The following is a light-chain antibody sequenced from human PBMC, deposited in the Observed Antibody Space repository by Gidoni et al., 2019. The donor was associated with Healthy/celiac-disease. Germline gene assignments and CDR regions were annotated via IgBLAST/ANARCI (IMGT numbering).Light chain of an antibody. V-gene: IGKV3-15*01. CDR1: QSVNSD. J-gene: IGKJ4*01. Sequence: EIVMTPFPATLSVSPGERATLSCRASQSVNSDLVWYQQKPGQSPRVLMYGASTRSIGIPARFSGSGSGTEFTLTINSLQSEDFAVYYCQHDRNWPPTFGGGTKVEIK. CDR2: GAS. CDR3: QHDRNWPPT.